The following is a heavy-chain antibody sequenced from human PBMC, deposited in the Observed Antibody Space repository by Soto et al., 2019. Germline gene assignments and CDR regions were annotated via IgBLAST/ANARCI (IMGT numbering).Heavy chain of an antibody. Sequence: SETLSLTCTVSGGSISSYYWSWIRQPPGKGLEWIGYIYYSGSTNYNPSFKSRVTISVDTSKNQFSLKLSSVTAADTAVYYCARSGGVRGVKAYYFDYWGQGTLVTVSS. CDR2: IYYSGST. D-gene: IGHD3-10*01. V-gene: IGHV4-59*01. J-gene: IGHJ4*02. CDR3: ARSGGVRGVKAYYFDY. CDR1: GGSISSYY.